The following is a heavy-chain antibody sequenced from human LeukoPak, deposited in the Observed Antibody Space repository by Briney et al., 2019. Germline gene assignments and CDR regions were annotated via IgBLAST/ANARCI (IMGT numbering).Heavy chain of an antibody. CDR1: GFAISTYA. V-gene: IGHV3-21*01. CDR2: ISSSSSYI. D-gene: IGHD6-6*01. CDR3: ARGHSSSLDY. Sequence: GGSLRLSCAASGFAISTYAMAWVRQAPGKGLEWVSSISSSSSYIYYADSVKGRFTISRDNAKNSLYLQMNSLRAEDTAVYYCARGHSSSLDYWGQGTLVTVSS. J-gene: IGHJ4*02.